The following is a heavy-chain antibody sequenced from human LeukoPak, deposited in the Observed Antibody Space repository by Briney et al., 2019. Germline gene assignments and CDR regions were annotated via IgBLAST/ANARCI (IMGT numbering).Heavy chain of an antibody. Sequence: GGSLRLSCAASGFTFDDYAMHWVRQAPGKGLEWVSGISWNSGSIGYADSVKGRFTISRDNAKNSLYLQMNSLRAEDTALYYCAARYCSGGSCYSAPYYYYGMDVWGQGTTVTVSS. J-gene: IGHJ6*02. CDR2: ISWNSGSI. V-gene: IGHV3-9*01. CDR3: AARYCSGGSCYSAPYYYYGMDV. D-gene: IGHD2-15*01. CDR1: GFTFDDYA.